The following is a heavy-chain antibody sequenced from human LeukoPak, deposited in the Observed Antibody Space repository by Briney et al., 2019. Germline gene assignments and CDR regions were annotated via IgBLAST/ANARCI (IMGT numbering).Heavy chain of an antibody. CDR1: GFIFSSHW. CDR2: INTDGSNT. J-gene: IGHJ3*02. Sequence: GGSLRLSCAASGFIFSSHWMHWVRQAPGKGLVWVSRINTDGSNTDYADSVKGRFTISRDNAKNTLYLQMNSLRAEDTAVYYCARGVSGTGPDIWGQGTMVTVSS. V-gene: IGHV3-74*01. D-gene: IGHD5/OR15-5a*01. CDR3: ARGVSGTGPDI.